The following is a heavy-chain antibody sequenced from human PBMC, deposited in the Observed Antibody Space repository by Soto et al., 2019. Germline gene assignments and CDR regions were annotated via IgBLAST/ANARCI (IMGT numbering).Heavy chain of an antibody. CDR1: GYTFTSYG. Sequence: ASVKVSCKASGYTFTSYGISWVRQAPGQGLEWMGWISAYNGNTNYAQKLQGRVTMTTDTSTSTAYMELRSLRSDDTAVYYCARGCSSTSCPYYYYYGMDVWGQGTTVTV. V-gene: IGHV1-18*01. CDR2: ISAYNGNT. D-gene: IGHD2-2*01. J-gene: IGHJ6*02. CDR3: ARGCSSTSCPYYYYYGMDV.